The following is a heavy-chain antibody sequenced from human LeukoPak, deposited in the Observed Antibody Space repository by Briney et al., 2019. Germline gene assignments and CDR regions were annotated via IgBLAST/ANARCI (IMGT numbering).Heavy chain of an antibody. V-gene: IGHV3-30-3*01. D-gene: IGHD3-22*01. J-gene: IGHJ4*02. CDR3: ARDRREYYYDSSGYYFSY. Sequence: QSGGSLRLSCAASGFTFSSYAMHWVRQAPGKGLEWVAVISYDGSNKYYADSAKGRFTISRDNSKNTLYLQMNSLRAEDTAVYYCARDRREYYYDSSGYYFSYWGQGTLVTVSS. CDR2: ISYDGSNK. CDR1: GFTFSSYA.